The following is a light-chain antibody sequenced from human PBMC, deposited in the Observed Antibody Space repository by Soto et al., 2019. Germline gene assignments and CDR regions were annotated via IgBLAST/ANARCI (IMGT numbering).Light chain of an antibody. CDR1: QSVSSNN. CDR2: GAS. CDR3: QQYGRSPFT. V-gene: IGKV3-20*01. Sequence: EIVLTQSPGTLSLSPGERATLSCRASQSVSSNNLAWYQQRPGQAPRVDIYGASTRATGIPERFSGSGSGTDFTLTISRLEPEDFAVYYCQQYGRSPFTFVPGTKVDIK. J-gene: IGKJ3*01.